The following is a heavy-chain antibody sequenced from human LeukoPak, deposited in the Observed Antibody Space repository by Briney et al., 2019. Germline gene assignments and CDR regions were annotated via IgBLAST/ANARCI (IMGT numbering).Heavy chain of an antibody. CDR3: ARAPFLEWFSQDY. CDR1: LGTLSSYA. V-gene: IGHV1-69*05. D-gene: IGHD3-3*02. Sequence: SVTVSCKASLGTLSSYAIRWVRQAPVDGLEWTGRVFPIFGTANYAQKFLGRVTITTDESTSTAYMELSSLRSEDTAVYFCARAPFLEWFSQDYWGQGTLVTVSS. CDR2: VFPIFGTA. J-gene: IGHJ4*02.